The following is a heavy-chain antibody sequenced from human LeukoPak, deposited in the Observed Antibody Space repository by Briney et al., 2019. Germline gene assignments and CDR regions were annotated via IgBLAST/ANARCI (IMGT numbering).Heavy chain of an antibody. Sequence: PGGSLRLSCAASGFTFSSYAMHWVRQAPGKGLEWVAVISYDGSNKYYADSVKGRFTISRDNSKNTLYLQMNSLRAEDTAVYYCARDGKYYYGFGDAFDIWGQGTMVTVSS. J-gene: IGHJ3*02. CDR3: ARDGKYYYGFGDAFDI. CDR1: GFTFSSYA. D-gene: IGHD3-10*01. CDR2: ISYDGSNK. V-gene: IGHV3-30-3*01.